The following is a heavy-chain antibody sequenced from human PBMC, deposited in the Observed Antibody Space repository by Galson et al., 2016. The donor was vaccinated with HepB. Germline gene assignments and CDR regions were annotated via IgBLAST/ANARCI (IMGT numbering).Heavy chain of an antibody. D-gene: IGHD2-15*01. V-gene: IGHV4-4*02. CDR1: GGSISSSNW. J-gene: IGHJ4*03. CDR2: IYHSGST. CDR3: ARSPTVVVAATGYFDY. Sequence: LSLTCAVSGGSISSSNWWSWVRQPPGKGLEWIGEIYHSGSTNYNPSLKSRVTISVDKSKNQFSLKLSSVTAADTAVYYCARSPTVVVAATGYFDYWGQGTLVTVSS.